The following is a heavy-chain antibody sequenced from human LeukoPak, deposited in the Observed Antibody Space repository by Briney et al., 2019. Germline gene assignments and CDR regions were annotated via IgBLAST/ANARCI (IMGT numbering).Heavy chain of an antibody. J-gene: IGHJ4*02. Sequence: GGSLRLSCAAPGFTFSSYAMSWVRQAPGKGLEWVSAISISGENTYYADSVKGRFTISRDTSRNTLYLQMHSLRAEDTAVYYCARLISTSSSRFSDYWGQGTLVTVSS. V-gene: IGHV3-23*01. D-gene: IGHD6-6*01. CDR3: ARLISTSSSRFSDY. CDR2: ISISGENT. CDR1: GFTFSSYA.